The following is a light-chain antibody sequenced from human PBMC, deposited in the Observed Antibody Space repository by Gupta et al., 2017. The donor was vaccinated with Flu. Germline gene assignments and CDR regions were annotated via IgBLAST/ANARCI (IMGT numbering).Light chain of an antibody. Sequence: SALTQPASVSGSPGQSITISCTGTSSDVGGYNYVSWYQQHPGKAPKLMIYEVTNRPAGVSSRFSGSKSGNTASLTISGLQAEDEADYFCGSDTSSATWVFGGGTKLTVL. CDR1: SSDVGGYNY. CDR3: GSDTSSATWV. CDR2: EVT. J-gene: IGLJ3*02. V-gene: IGLV2-14*01.